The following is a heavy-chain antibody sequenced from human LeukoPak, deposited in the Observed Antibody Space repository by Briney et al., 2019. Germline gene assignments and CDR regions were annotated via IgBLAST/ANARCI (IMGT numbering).Heavy chain of an antibody. J-gene: IGHJ4*02. V-gene: IGHV3-53*01. Sequence: PGGSLRLSCAASEFTVSRNYMSWVRQAPGKGLEWVSVIYSNNSTYYAASVKGRFTISRDNSKNTLYLQMNSLRVEDTAVYYCARVVVGHSVYFDYWGQGTLVTVSS. CDR3: ARVVVGHSVYFDY. CDR2: IYSNNST. D-gene: IGHD2-15*01. CDR1: EFTVSRNY.